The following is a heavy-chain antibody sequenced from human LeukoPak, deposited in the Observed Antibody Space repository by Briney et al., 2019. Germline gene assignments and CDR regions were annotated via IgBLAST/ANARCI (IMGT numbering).Heavy chain of an antibody. CDR3: ARHLYSGYDRVFDY. CDR2: IYYSGTT. D-gene: IGHD5-12*01. J-gene: IGHJ4*02. V-gene: IGHV4-59*08. CDR1: GGSISSYY. Sequence: PSETLSLTCTVSGGSISSYYWSWIRQPPGKGLEWIGYIYYSGTTNYNPSLKSRVTISVDTSKNQFSLKLSSVTAADTAVYFCARHLYSGYDRVFDYWGQGTLVTVSS.